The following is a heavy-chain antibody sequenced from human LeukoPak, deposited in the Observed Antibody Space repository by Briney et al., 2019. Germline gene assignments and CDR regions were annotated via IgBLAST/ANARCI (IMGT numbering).Heavy chain of an antibody. D-gene: IGHD3-3*01. Sequence: ASVKVSCKASGYTFTSYDINWVRQATGQGLEWMGWMNPNSGNTGYAQKFQGRVTMTRNTSISTAYMELSSLRSEDTAVYYCARGLAIFGVVEHYYGMDVWGQGTTVTVSS. V-gene: IGHV1-8*01. J-gene: IGHJ6*02. CDR1: GYTFTSYD. CDR3: ARGLAIFGVVEHYYGMDV. CDR2: MNPNSGNT.